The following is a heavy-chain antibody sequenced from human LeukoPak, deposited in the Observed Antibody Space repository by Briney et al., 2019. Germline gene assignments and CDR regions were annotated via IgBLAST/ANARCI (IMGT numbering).Heavy chain of an antibody. CDR1: GFTFSSYA. CDR3: AKYGQWLVMGGVSDY. J-gene: IGHJ4*02. CDR2: ISGSGGST. Sequence: GGSLRLSCAASGFTFSSYAMSWVRQAPGKGLEWVSAISGSGGSTYYADSVKGRFTISRDNSKNTLYLQMNSLRAEDTAVYYCAKYGQWLVMGGVSDYWGQGTLVTVSS. D-gene: IGHD6-19*01. V-gene: IGHV3-23*01.